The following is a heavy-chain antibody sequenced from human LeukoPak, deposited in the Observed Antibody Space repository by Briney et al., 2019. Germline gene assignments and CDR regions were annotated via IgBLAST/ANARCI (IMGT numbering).Heavy chain of an antibody. CDR3: ARDLDY. J-gene: IGHJ4*02. CDR2: INPNTGAT. V-gene: IGHV1-2*02. Sequence: ASVKVSCKASGYNFKGYNMHWARQAPGQGLEWMGWINPNTGATKYAQKFQGRVTMTRDTSINTAYMGLSRLRFDDTAMYYCARDLDYWGQGTLVTVPS. CDR1: GYNFKGYN.